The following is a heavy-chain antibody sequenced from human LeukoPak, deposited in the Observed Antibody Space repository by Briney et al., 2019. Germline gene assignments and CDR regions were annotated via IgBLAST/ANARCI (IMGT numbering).Heavy chain of an antibody. Sequence: GGSLRLSCVASVFTFSSYAMHWVRQAPGKGLEYVSAISNKGGGTYYANSVKGRFTISRDNSKNTPSIQMGSLRAEDKAVYYCARGDSGSHLDYWGQGSLVTVSS. CDR3: ARGDSGSHLDY. CDR2: ISNKGGGT. J-gene: IGHJ4*02. CDR1: VFTFSSYA. V-gene: IGHV3-64*01. D-gene: IGHD1-26*01.